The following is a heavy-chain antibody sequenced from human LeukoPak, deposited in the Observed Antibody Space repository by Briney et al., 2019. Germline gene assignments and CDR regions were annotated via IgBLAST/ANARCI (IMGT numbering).Heavy chain of an antibody. J-gene: IGHJ5*02. CDR2: IYSGGST. V-gene: IGHV3-66*01. Sequence: GGSLRLSCAASGLTVSSNYMSWVRQAPGKGLEWVSCIYSGGSTYYADSVKGRFTISRDNSKNTLYLQMNSLRAEDTAVYYCARVGAENYDILTGYPRGNWFDPWGQGTLVTVSS. CDR3: ARVGAENYDILTGYPRGNWFDP. CDR1: GLTVSSNY. D-gene: IGHD3-9*01.